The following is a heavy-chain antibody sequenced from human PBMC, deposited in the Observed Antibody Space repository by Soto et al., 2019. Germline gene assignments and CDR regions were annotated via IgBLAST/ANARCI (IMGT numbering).Heavy chain of an antibody. D-gene: IGHD2-8*02. CDR2: INHSGST. J-gene: IGHJ4*02. V-gene: IGHV4-34*01. CDR1: GGSFSAYD. CDR3: ARDKITGLFDY. Sequence: SETLSLTCAVYGGSFSAYDWTWIRQPPGTGLEWIGEINHSGSTNYNPSLKSRVTISVDTSKNQFSLKLTSVTVADTAVYYCARDKITGLFDYWGQGTLVTVSS.